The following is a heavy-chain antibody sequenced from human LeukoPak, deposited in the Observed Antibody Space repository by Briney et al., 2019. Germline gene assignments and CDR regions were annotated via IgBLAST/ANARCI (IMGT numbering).Heavy chain of an antibody. J-gene: IGHJ6*02. CDR1: GFTFNNYG. CDR2: IWYDGSNK. D-gene: IGHD3-9*01. CDR3: SREYFDWSRNYYYYGMDV. Sequence: PGGSLRLSCAASGFTFNNYGMHWVRQAPGKGLEWMALIWYDGSNKYYADSVKGRFTISRDNSKNTLYLQMNSLRAEDTAVYYCSREYFDWSRNYYYYGMDVWGQGTTVTVSS. V-gene: IGHV3-33*01.